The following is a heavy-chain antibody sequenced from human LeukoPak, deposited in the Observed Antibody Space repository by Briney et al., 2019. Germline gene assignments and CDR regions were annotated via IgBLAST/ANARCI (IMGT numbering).Heavy chain of an antibody. CDR2: IMPIFDIA. CDR1: GDTFSVDA. CDR3: ARSEMRGQQLVPGLHYYYYYMDV. D-gene: IGHD6-13*01. Sequence: SVRVSCKTSGDTFSVDAFNWVRQAPGQGLEWMGRIMPIFDIAKYAEQFQGRVTITADESTSTAYMELSSLRSEDTAVYCCARSEMRGQQLVPGLHYYYYYMDVWGKGTTVTVSS. V-gene: IGHV1-69*13. J-gene: IGHJ6*03.